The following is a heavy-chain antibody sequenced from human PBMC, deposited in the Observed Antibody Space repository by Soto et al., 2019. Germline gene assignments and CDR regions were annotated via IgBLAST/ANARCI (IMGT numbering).Heavy chain of an antibody. J-gene: IGHJ5*02. Sequence: GASVKVSCKASGGTFSSYAISWVRQAPGQGLEWMGGIIPIFGTANYAQKFQGRVTITADKSTSTAYMELSSLRSEDTAVYYCARAYYDFWSGYSGSSNWFVPWGQGTLVTVSS. CDR2: IIPIFGTA. CDR3: ARAYYDFWSGYSGSSNWFVP. V-gene: IGHV1-69*06. D-gene: IGHD3-3*01. CDR1: GGTFSSYA.